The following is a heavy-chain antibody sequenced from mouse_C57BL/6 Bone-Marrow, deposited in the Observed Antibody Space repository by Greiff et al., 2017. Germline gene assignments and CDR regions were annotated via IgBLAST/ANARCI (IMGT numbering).Heavy chain of an antibody. CDR3: ARVGCYYAMDY. CDR2: IHPNSGST. CDR1: GYTFTSYW. Sequence: QVQLQQPGAELVKPGASVKLSCKASGYTFTSYWMHWVKQRPGQGLEWIGMIHPNSGSTNYNEKFKSKATLTVDKSSSTAYMQLSSLTSEYSAVNDCARVGCYYAMDYWGQGTSGTVSS. V-gene: IGHV1-64*01. J-gene: IGHJ4*01.